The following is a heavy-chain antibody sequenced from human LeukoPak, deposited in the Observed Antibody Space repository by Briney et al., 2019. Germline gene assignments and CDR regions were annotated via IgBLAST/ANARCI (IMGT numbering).Heavy chain of an antibody. CDR2: ISSSGSTI. D-gene: IGHD6-13*01. V-gene: IGHV3-48*03. CDR1: GFTFSSYE. Sequence: WGSLRLSCAASGFTFSSYEMNWVRQAPGKGLEWVSYISSSGSTIYYADSVKGRFTISRDNAKNSLYLQMNSLRAEDTAVYYCARGSGIAAAGEENFDHWGQGTLVTVSS. CDR3: ARGSGIAAAGEENFDH. J-gene: IGHJ4*02.